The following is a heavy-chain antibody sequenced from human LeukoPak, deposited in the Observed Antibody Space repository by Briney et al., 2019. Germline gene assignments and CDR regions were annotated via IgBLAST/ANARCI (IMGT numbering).Heavy chain of an antibody. Sequence: EASVKVSCKASGGTFSSYAISWVRQAPGQGLEWMGGIIPIFGTANYAQKFQGRVTITADESTSTAYMELSSLRSEDTAVYYCARDSIAVAGHDAFDTWGQGTMVTVSS. CDR3: ARDSIAVAGHDAFDT. J-gene: IGHJ3*02. CDR1: GGTFSSYA. D-gene: IGHD6-19*01. V-gene: IGHV1-69*01. CDR2: IIPIFGTA.